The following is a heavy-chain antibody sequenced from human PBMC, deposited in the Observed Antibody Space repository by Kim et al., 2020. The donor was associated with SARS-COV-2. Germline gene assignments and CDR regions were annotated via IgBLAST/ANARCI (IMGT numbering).Heavy chain of an antibody. CDR1: GYTFTSYG. Sequence: ASVKVSCKASGYTFTSYGISLVRQAPGQGLEWMGWISAYNGNTNYAQKLQGRVTMTTDTSTSTAYMELRSLRSDDTAVYYCARDSRAVAGPRGLDYWGQGTLVIVSS. V-gene: IGHV1-18*01. D-gene: IGHD6-19*01. CDR3: ARDSRAVAGPRGLDY. CDR2: ISAYNGNT. J-gene: IGHJ4*02.